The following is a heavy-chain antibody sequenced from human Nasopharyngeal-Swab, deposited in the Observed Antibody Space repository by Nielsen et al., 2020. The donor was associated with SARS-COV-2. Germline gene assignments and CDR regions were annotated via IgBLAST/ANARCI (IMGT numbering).Heavy chain of an antibody. D-gene: IGHD2-15*01. V-gene: IGHV3-30*04. CDR2: ISYDGSNK. CDR1: GFTFSSYA. Sequence: GESLKISCAASGFTFSSYAMHWVRQAPGKGLERVAVISYDGSNKYYADSVKGRFTISRDNSKNTLYLQMNSLRAEDTAVYYCASDPYCSGGSCYDYWGQGTLVTVSS. CDR3: ASDPYCSGGSCYDY. J-gene: IGHJ4*02.